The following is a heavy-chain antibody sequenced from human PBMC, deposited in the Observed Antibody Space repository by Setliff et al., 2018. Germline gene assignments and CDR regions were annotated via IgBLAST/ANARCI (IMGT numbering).Heavy chain of an antibody. CDR3: ARDGVYYAMDV. Sequence: LSLSCAASGFSFSYFYMSWVRQAPGKGLEWLSKISGDGITIFYADSVRGRFTISRDNAKNSVFLQMNSLRADDTAVYYCARDGVYYAMDVWGQGTTVTVSS. J-gene: IGHJ6*02. CDR1: GFSFSYFY. CDR2: ISGDGITI. V-gene: IGHV3-11*04.